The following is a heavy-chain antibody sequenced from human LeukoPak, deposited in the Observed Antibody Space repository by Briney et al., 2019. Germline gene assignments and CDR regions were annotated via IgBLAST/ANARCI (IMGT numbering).Heavy chain of an antibody. CDR1: GGSISSSSYY. CDR3: ARETWHNDAFDI. J-gene: IGHJ3*02. D-gene: IGHD1-14*01. V-gene: IGHV3-11*04. Sequence: LSLTCTVSGGSISSSSYYWGRIRQPPGKGLEWISYISSSGGTIYYADSVKGRCTISRDNAKNSLSLQMNSLRAEDTAIYYCARETWHNDAFDIWGQGTMVTVSS. CDR2: ISSSGGTI.